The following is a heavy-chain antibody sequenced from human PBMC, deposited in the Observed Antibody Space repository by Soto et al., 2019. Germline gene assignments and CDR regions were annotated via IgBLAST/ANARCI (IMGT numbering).Heavy chain of an antibody. CDR1: GDSINSSDHY. CDR3: ARAALYNRGHCWFDP. D-gene: IGHD3-10*01. Sequence: PSETLSLTCIVSGDSINSSDHYWSWIRQRPGKGLEWMGYIFYVGSAYYNPSLESRVSMSVDTSRNQFSLKLTSVIAADTAVYYCARAALYNRGHCWFDPWGQGTQVTVSS. V-gene: IGHV4-31*03. CDR2: IFYVGSA. J-gene: IGHJ5*02.